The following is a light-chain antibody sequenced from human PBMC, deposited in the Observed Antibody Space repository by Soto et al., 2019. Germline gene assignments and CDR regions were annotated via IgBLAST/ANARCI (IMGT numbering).Light chain of an antibody. CDR3: QQYGTSPIT. J-gene: IGKJ5*01. V-gene: IGKV3-20*01. CDR1: PSVTNF. CDR2: GAS. Sequence: EIVLTQSPATLSLSPGERATLSCRASPSVTNFLAWYQQKPGQAPRLLIYGASSRATGIPDRFSGSGSRTDFTLTISRLEPEDFAVYYCQQYGTSPITFGQGTRLEIK.